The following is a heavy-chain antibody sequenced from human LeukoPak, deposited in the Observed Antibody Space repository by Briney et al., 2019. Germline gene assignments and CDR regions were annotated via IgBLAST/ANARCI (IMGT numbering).Heavy chain of an antibody. J-gene: IGHJ4*02. CDR2: ITSDSSYV. CDR3: ARGLGSGYAGPSGY. CDR1: GFTFSSYN. D-gene: IGHD5-12*01. Sequence: AGGSLRLSCAASGFTFSSYNMNWVRQAPGKGLEWVSSITSDSSYVFYADSVKGRFTISRDNSKNTLYLQMNSLRAEDTAVNYCARGLGSGYAGPSGYWGQGTLVSVSS. V-gene: IGHV3-21*01.